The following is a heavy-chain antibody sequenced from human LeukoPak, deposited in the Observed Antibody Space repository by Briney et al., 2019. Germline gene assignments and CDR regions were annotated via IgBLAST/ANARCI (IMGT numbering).Heavy chain of an antibody. V-gene: IGHV3-30*18. CDR2: ISYDGSNK. CDR3: AKDRRESYFDY. D-gene: IGHD1-26*01. Sequence: VGSLRLSCAASGFTFSSYGMHWVRQAPGKGLEWVAVISYDGSNKYYADSVKGRFTISRDNSKNTLYLQMNSLRAEDTAVYYCAKDRRESYFDYWGQGTLVTVSS. J-gene: IGHJ4*02. CDR1: GFTFSSYG.